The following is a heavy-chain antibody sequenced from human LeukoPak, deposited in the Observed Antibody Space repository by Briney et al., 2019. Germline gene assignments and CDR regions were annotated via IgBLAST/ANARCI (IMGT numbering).Heavy chain of an antibody. CDR1: GFTFSSYS. Sequence: PGGSLRLSCAASGFTFSSYSMNWVRQAPGKGLEWVSYISNRSSTIYYADSVKGRFTISRDNAKNSLYLQMNSLRAEDTAVYYCARDGYYYGSGSYYKVDFDYWGQGTLVTVSS. CDR3: ARDGYYYGSGSYYKVDFDY. V-gene: IGHV3-48*01. J-gene: IGHJ4*02. CDR2: ISNRSSTI. D-gene: IGHD3-10*01.